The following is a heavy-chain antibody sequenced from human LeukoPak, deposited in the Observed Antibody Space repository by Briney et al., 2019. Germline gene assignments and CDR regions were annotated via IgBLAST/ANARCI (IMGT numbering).Heavy chain of an antibody. J-gene: IGHJ4*02. CDR3: AKNREMATYHFDY. D-gene: IGHD5-24*01. CDR1: GFTFSSYS. V-gene: IGHV3-21*01. CDR2: ISSSSSYI. Sequence: PGGSLRLSCAASGFTFSSYSMNRVRQAPGKGLEWVSSISSSSSYIYYADSVKGRFTISRDNGKNSLYLQMNSLRAEDTAVYYCAKNREMATYHFDYWGQGALVTVSS.